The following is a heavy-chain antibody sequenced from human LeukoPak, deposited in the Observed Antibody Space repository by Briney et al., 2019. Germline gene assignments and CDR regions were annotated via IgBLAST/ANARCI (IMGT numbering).Heavy chain of an antibody. CDR1: GFTFSSYS. CDR3: ARESSGYYYPALDY. D-gene: IGHD3-22*01. J-gene: IGHJ4*02. V-gene: IGHV3-21*01. Sequence: GGSLRLSCAASGFTFSSYSMNWVRQAPGKGLEWVSSISSSSYIYYADSVKGRFTISRDNAKNSLYLQMNSLRAEDTAVYYCARESSGYYYPALDYWGQGTLVTVSS. CDR2: ISSSSYI.